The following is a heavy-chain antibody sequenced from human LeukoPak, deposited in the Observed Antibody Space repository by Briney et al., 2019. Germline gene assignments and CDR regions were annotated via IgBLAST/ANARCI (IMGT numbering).Heavy chain of an antibody. D-gene: IGHD3-10*01. J-gene: IGHJ4*02. Sequence: SETLSLTCTVSGGSISSSSYYWGWIRQPPGTGREWIGCIFYSGSTYYHPSLKSRVTMSVDTSKNQFSLKLSSVTAADTAVYYCAREGSNFDYCGQGPLVPVS. CDR3: AREGSNFDY. CDR2: IFYSGST. CDR1: GGSISSSSYY. V-gene: IGHV4-39*07.